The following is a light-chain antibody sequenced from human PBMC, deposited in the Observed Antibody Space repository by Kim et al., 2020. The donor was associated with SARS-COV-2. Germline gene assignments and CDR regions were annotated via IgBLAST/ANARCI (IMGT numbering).Light chain of an antibody. Sequence: VSPGERAPLSCRASQSVSNNLAWYQQKPGQAPRLLIYGASTRAPGIPARFSGSGSGTEFTLTISSLQSEDFAVYYCQQYNNWLMYTFGQGTKLEIK. V-gene: IGKV3-15*01. CDR3: QQYNNWLMYT. CDR2: GAS. CDR1: QSVSNN. J-gene: IGKJ2*01.